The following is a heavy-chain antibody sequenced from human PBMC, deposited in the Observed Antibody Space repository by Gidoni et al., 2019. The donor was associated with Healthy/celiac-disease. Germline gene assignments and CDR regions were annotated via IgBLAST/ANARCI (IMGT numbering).Heavy chain of an antibody. D-gene: IGHD6-19*01. CDR3: ARSGAVFSTGSGWLNY. CDR1: GYTFTGYY. Sequence: QVQLVQSGAEVKKPGASVKVSCKASGYTFTGYYMHWVRQAPGQGLEWMGWINPNSGGTNYAQKFQGRVTMTRDTSISTAYMELSWLRSDDTAVYYCARSGAVFSTGSGWLNYWGQGTLVTVSS. J-gene: IGHJ4*02. V-gene: IGHV1-2*02. CDR2: INPNSGGT.